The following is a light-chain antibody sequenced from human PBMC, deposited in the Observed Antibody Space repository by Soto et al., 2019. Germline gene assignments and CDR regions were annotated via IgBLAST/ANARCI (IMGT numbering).Light chain of an antibody. J-gene: IGLJ1*01. CDR1: SSDVGDYDY. CDR3: SSYTSSSTNV. Sequence: QSALTQPASVSGSPGQSITISCTGTSSDVGDYDYVSWYQHHPGKAPKLMIYDVSNRPSGVSNRFSGSKSGNTASLTISGLQAEDEADYYCSSYTSSSTNVFGTGTKVTVL. CDR2: DVS. V-gene: IGLV2-14*03.